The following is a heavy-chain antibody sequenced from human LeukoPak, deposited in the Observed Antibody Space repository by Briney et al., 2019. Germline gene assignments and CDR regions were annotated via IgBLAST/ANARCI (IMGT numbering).Heavy chain of an antibody. CDR3: ARFEGYSNSWAYIDY. D-gene: IGHD6-13*01. CDR1: GYTFIGYY. CDR2: INPNSGGT. V-gene: IGHV1-2*02. J-gene: IGHJ4*02. Sequence: ASVKVSCKASGYTFIGYYIHWVRQAPGQGLEWMGWINPNSGGTNYAQKFQGRVTMTRDTSRTTAYMEVSRLRSDDTAMYYCARFEGYSNSWAYIDYWGQGTLLTVSS.